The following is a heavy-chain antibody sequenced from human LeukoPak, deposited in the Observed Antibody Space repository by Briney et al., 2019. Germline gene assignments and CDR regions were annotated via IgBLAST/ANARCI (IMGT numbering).Heavy chain of an antibody. Sequence: PGGSLRLSCAASGFSLSNYGLHWVRQAPGKGLEWVSGISANAVSTYYADSVKGRFTISRDNSKNTLYLHMDRLGTEDTAVYYCASMPSTEIYYFYYMDVWGKGTTVTVSS. J-gene: IGHJ6*03. CDR2: ISANAVST. CDR3: ASMPSTEIYYFYYMDV. D-gene: IGHD2-2*01. V-gene: IGHV3-23*01. CDR1: GFSLSNYG.